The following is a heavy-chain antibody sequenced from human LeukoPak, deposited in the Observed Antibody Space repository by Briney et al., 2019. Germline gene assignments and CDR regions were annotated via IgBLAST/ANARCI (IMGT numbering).Heavy chain of an antibody. V-gene: IGHV4-39*07. CDR3: ATLPSTDTFYYDRSGYYRPGVS. CDR2: IYYSGST. Sequence: SETLSLTRTVSGGSISSSHDYWGGIRQPPGKGLEWIGSIYYSGSTHYNPSLKSRVTISVDTSKGQFSLKLSPVTAADTAVYYCATLPSTDTFYYDRSGYYRPGVSWGQGTLVTVSS. CDR1: GGSISSSHDY. D-gene: IGHD3-22*01. J-gene: IGHJ5*02.